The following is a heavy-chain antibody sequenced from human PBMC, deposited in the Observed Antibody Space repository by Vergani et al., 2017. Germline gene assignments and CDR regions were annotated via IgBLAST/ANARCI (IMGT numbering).Heavy chain of an antibody. CDR1: GGTFSSYA. Sequence: QVQLVQSGAEVKKPGSSVKVSCKASGGTFSSYAISWVRQAPGQGLEWMGGINPNSGGTNYAQKFQGRVTMTRDTSISTAYMELSRLRSDDTAVYYCARDPSRQESSIFDYWGQGTLVTVSS. CDR3: ARDPSRQESSIFDY. CDR2: INPNSGGT. V-gene: IGHV1-2*02. D-gene: IGHD2-2*01. J-gene: IGHJ4*02.